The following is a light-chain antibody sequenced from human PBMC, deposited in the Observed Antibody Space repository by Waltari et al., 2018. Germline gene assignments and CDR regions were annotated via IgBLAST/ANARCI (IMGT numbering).Light chain of an antibody. CDR3: QQYNRWPPGT. J-gene: IGKJ1*01. CDR1: QTIGLS. CDR2: HAS. Sequence: TVMTQSPATLSVSTGDRATLSCRTSQTIGLSLAWYQQKPGQAPRLLIYHASTRATGIPARFSGSGSESEFTLTISSLQSEDVAVYYCQQYNRWPPGTFGQGTRVEI. V-gene: IGKV3-15*01.